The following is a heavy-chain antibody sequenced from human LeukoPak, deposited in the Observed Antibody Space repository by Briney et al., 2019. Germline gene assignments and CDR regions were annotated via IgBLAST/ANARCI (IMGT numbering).Heavy chain of an antibody. J-gene: IGHJ4*02. D-gene: IGHD3-16*01. Sequence: LGASVKVSCKASGYTFTDYYIHWVRQAPGQGLEWMGWTDPKSGGSIYAQKFQGRVAMTRDTSISIAYMELRRLRSDDTAVYYCLRGRLNYASGGVDYWGQGTLVTVSS. CDR2: TDPKSGGS. CDR3: LRGRLNYASGGVDY. V-gene: IGHV1-2*03. CDR1: GYTFTDYY.